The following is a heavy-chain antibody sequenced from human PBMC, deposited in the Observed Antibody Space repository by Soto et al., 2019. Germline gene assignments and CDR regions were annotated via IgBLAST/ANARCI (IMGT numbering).Heavy chain of an antibody. CDR3: ARNVYSSHPYFDY. CDR2: IYYSGST. V-gene: IGHV4-39*01. J-gene: IGHJ4*02. CDR1: GGSISSSSYY. D-gene: IGHD6-19*01. Sequence: SETLSLTCTVSGGSISSSSYYWGWIRQPPGKGLEWIGSIYYSGSTYYNPSLKSRVTISVDTSKNQFSLKLSSVTAADTAVYYCARNVYSSHPYFDYWGQGTLVTVSS.